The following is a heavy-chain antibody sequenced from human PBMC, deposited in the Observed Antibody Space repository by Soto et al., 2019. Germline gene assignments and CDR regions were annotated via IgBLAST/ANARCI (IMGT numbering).Heavy chain of an antibody. CDR1: GFTFSSYA. V-gene: IGHV3-30-3*01. CDR2: ISYDGSNK. Sequence: QVQLVESGGGVVQPGRSLRLSCAASGFTFSSYAMHWVRQAPGKGLEWVAVISYDGSNKYYADSVKGRFTISRDNSKNTLYLQMNSLRAEDTAVYYCARAFSRYSSCWWYYYYGMDVWGQGTTVTVSS. J-gene: IGHJ6*02. CDR3: ARAFSRYSSCWWYYYYGMDV. D-gene: IGHD6-19*01.